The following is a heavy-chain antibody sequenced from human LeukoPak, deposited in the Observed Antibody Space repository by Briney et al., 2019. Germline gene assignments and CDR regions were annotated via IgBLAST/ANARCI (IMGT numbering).Heavy chain of an antibody. D-gene: IGHD6-13*01. J-gene: IGHJ5*02. CDR3: AREMVLTGFDP. CDR2: ISACNGNT. V-gene: IGHV1-18*01. Sequence: ASVKVSCKASGYTFTSYGISWVRQAPGQGLEWMGWISACNGNTNYTQKLQGRVTMTTDTSTSTAYMELRSLRSDDTAVYYCAREMVLTGFDPWGQGTLVTVSS. CDR1: GYTFTSYG.